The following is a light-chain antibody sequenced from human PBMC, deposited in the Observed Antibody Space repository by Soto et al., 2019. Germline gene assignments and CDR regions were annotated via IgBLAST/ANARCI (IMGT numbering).Light chain of an antibody. Sequence: EIVMTQSPANLSVSPGERGTLSCRARRTIRSYLAWYQQRPGQAPRLLIYHASITATGLPARFSGSGSGTDFTLTISSLQPEDFAAYYCQQLYSYPVTLGQGTRLEIK. CDR3: QQLYSYPVT. J-gene: IGKJ5*01. CDR1: RTIRSY. V-gene: IGKV3-15*01. CDR2: HAS.